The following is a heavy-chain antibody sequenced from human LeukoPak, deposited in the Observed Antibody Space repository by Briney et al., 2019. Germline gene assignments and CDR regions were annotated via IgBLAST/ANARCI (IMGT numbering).Heavy chain of an antibody. J-gene: IGHJ5*02. CDR1: GGSISSIIYY. D-gene: IGHD3-22*01. V-gene: IGHV4-39*07. CDR3: ARERNYYDSSGSNWFDP. Sequence: SETLSLTCTVSGGSISSIIYYWGWIRQPPGKGLEWIGSIYSSGSTYYNPSLKSRVTISIDTSNNQFSLKLSSVTAADTAVYYCARERNYYDSSGSNWFDPWGQGTLVTVSS. CDR2: IYSSGST.